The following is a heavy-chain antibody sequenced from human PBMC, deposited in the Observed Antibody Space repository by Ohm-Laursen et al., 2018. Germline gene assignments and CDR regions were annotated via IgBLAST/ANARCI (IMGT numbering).Heavy chain of an antibody. J-gene: IGHJ4*02. CDR2: IYYSGST. D-gene: IGHD6-19*01. CDR3: AGINSSGWYSMDY. CDR1: GGSMSSYY. V-gene: IGHV4-59*01. Sequence: PGTLSLTCTVSGGSMSSYYWSWIRQPPGKGLEWIGYIYYSGSTNYNPSLKSRITISVDTSKNQFSLKLSSVTAADTALYYCAGINSSGWYSMDYWGQGTLVTVSS.